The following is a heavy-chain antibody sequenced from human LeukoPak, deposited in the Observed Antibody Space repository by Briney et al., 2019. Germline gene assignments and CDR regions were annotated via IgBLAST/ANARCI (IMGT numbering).Heavy chain of an antibody. CDR2: IYTSGST. J-gene: IGHJ6*03. Sequence: PSETLSLTCAVSGGSISSYDWSWIRQPAGKGLEWIGRIYTSGSTNYNPSLKSRVTISVDTSKNQFSLKLSSVTAADTAVYYCARQRYYYGSGSYFPTYYYMDVWGKGTTVTISS. V-gene: IGHV4-4*07. D-gene: IGHD3-10*01. CDR3: ARQRYYYGSGSYFPTYYYMDV. CDR1: GGSISSYD.